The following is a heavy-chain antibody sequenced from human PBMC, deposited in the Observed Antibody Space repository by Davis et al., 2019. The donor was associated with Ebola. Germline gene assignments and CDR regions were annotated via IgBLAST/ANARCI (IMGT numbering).Heavy chain of an antibody. CDR1: GVSFSGYY. Sequence: SETLSLTCAVYGVSFSGYYWSWIRQPPGKGLEWIGEINHSGSTNYNPSLKSRVTISVDTSKNQFSLKLSSVTAADTAVYYCARVRAGYFDYWGQGTLVTVSS. CDR3: ARVRAGYFDY. D-gene: IGHD4-17*01. V-gene: IGHV4-34*01. CDR2: INHSGST. J-gene: IGHJ4*02.